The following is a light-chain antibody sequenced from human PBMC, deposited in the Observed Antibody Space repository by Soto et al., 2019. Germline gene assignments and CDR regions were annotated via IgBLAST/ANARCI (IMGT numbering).Light chain of an antibody. CDR1: QSVLIY. V-gene: IGKV3-11*01. Sequence: EIVLTQSPATLSLSPGERATLSCRASQSVLIYLAWYQQKPGQAPRLLIHDASNRATGIPPRFSGSGSGTDFTLTISSLEPEDFAVYYCQQRDTWPGTFGQGTKVEIK. J-gene: IGKJ1*01. CDR2: DAS. CDR3: QQRDTWPGT.